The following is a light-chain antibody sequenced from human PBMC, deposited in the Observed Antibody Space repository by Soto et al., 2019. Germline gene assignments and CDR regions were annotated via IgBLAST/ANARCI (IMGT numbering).Light chain of an antibody. Sequence: EIVMTQSPATLSVSPGERATLSCRASQSVSSNLAWYQQKPGQAPRLLIYGASTRATGIPARFSGSGSGTEFTLAISSLQSEDFAVYYCQQYGSSLITSGHGTRLEI. J-gene: IGKJ5*01. CDR3: QQYGSSLIT. CDR1: QSVSSN. CDR2: GAS. V-gene: IGKV3-15*01.